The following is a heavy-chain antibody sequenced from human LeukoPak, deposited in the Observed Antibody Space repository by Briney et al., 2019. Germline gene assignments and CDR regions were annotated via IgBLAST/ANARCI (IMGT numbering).Heavy chain of an antibody. J-gene: IGHJ4*02. CDR3: ARRSSSWDRYAN. V-gene: IGHV5-51*01. D-gene: IGHD6-13*01. CDR1: GYIFTSYW. CDR2: IYPGGSDT. Sequence: GESLKISCKCSGYIFTSYWIGWVRQLPGKGLEWMGIIYPGGSDTKYSPSFQGQVTISADKSISTAYLQWSSLKASDTAMYYCARRSSSWDRYANWGQGTLVTVSS.